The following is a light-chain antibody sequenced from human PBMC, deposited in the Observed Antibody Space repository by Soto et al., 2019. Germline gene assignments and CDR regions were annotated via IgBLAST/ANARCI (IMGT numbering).Light chain of an antibody. Sequence: QSALTQPASVSGSPGQSITISCTGTSSDVGGYNYVSWYQQHPGKAPKLMLYDVSNRPSGVSNRFSGSKSGNTASLTISGLQADDEADYYCSSYTRRTTHVVFGGGTQLTVL. CDR3: SSYTRRTTHVV. CDR2: DVS. CDR1: SSDVGGYNY. J-gene: IGLJ2*01. V-gene: IGLV2-14*01.